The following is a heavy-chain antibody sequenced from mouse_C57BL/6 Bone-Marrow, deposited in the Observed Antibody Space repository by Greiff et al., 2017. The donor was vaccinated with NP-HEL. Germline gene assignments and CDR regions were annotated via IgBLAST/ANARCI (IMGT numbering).Heavy chain of an antibody. CDR2: IDPENGDT. V-gene: IGHV14-4*01. D-gene: IGHD1-1*01. J-gene: IGHJ3*01. CDR3: TTRYYGSSYEFAY. Sequence: EVQLQQSGAELVRPGASVKLSCTASGFNIKDDYMHWVKQRPEQGLEWIGWIDPENGDTEYASKFQGKATITADTSSNTAYLQLSSLPSEDTAVYYCTTRYYGSSYEFAYWGQGTLVTVSA. CDR1: GFNIKDDY.